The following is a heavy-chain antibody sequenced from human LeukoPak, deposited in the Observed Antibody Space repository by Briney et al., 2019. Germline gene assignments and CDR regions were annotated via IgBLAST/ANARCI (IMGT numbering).Heavy chain of an antibody. D-gene: IGHD6-6*01. Sequence: ASVKVSCKASGYTFTGYHIHWVRQAPGQGLEWMGGIIPIFGTANYAQKFQGRVTITADESTSTAYMELSSLRSEDTAVYYCAWGLYSSFQYYYYYYYMDVWGKGTTVTVSS. J-gene: IGHJ6*03. CDR1: GYTFTGYH. CDR3: AWGLYSSFQYYYYYYYMDV. V-gene: IGHV1-69*13. CDR2: IIPIFGTA.